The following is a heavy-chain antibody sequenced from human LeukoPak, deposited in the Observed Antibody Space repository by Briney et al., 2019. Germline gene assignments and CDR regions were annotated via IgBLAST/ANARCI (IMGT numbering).Heavy chain of an antibody. CDR3: ASRGRYCSGGSCYGTYYFDY. Sequence: SQTLSLTCTVSGGSISSGDYYWSWIRQPPGKGLEWIGYIYYSGSTYYNPSLKSRVTISVDTSKNQFSLKLSSVTAADTAVYYCASRGRYCSGGSCYGTYYFDYWGQGTLVTVSS. CDR2: IYYSGST. CDR1: GGSISSGDYY. J-gene: IGHJ4*02. V-gene: IGHV4-30-4*08. D-gene: IGHD2-15*01.